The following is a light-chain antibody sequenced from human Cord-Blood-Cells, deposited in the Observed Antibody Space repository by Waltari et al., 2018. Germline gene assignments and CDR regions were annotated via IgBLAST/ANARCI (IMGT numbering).Light chain of an antibody. CDR3: SSYTSSSTWV. CDR1: SSDVGGYNY. V-gene: IGLV2-14*01. Sequence: QSALTQPPSVSGSPGQSIPTPCPAPSSDVGGYNYVPWYQQHPGKAPKLMIYDVSKRPSGVSNRFSGSKSGNTASLTISGLQAEDEADYYCSSYTSSSTWVFGGGTKLTVL. J-gene: IGLJ3*02. CDR2: DVS.